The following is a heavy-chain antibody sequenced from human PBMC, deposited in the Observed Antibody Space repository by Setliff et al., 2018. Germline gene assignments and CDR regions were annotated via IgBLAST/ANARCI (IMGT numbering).Heavy chain of an antibody. J-gene: IGHJ1*01. CDR3: VRDAGWQYDDYAGVYFPH. D-gene: IGHD4-17*01. V-gene: IGHV1-18*01. CDR2: ISGYNGYT. CDR1: GYTFAKYG. Sequence: GASVKVSCKAFGYTFAKYGTSWVRQAPGQGLEWMGWISGYNGYTVYAQKLQGRVTLTTDTSTGTAYMEVRSLRSDDTAQYYCVRDAGWQYDDYAGVYFPHWSQGTLVTVSS.